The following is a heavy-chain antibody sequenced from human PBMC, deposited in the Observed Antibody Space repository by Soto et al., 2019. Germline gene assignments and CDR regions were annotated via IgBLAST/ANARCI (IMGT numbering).Heavy chain of an antibody. CDR3: ARDMGTSAWGYYYYGMDV. CDR1: GYTFINYY. J-gene: IGHJ6*02. V-gene: IGHV1-2*04. Sequence: GASVKVSCKASGYTFINYYIHWVRQAPGQGLEWMGVINPNGGSTVYAQKFQGWVTMTRDTSISTAYMELSRLRSDDTAVYYCARDMGTSAWGYYYYGMDVWGQGTTVTVSS. CDR2: INPNGGST. D-gene: IGHD5-12*01.